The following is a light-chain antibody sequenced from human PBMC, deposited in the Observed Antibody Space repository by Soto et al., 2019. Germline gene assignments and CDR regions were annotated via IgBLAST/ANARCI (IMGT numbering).Light chain of an antibody. V-gene: IGLV1-40*01. J-gene: IGLJ1*01. CDR2: GNT. CDR3: HSYDSSLSGYV. CDR1: SSNIGAGFD. Sequence: QSVLTQPPSVSGAPGQRVTISCTGDSSNIGAGFDVHWYQQLPGTAPKLLIYGNTNRPSGVPDRFSGSKSGTSASLAVTGLQAEDEADYYCHSYDSSLSGYVFGTGTKVTVL.